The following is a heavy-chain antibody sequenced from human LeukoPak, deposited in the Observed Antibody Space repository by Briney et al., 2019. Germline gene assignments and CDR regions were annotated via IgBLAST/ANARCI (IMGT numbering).Heavy chain of an antibody. CDR1: GFTFSTYT. Sequence: PGGSLRLSCTASGFTFSTYTMHWVRQAPGKGLEWLAVISYDGRKTDYADSVKGRLTISRDNSKNTVYLQMNGLRAEDRAMYYCARTVSYGSGSYADYWGQGTLVSVS. CDR2: ISYDGRKT. J-gene: IGHJ4*02. CDR3: ARTVSYGSGSYADY. V-gene: IGHV3-30*04. D-gene: IGHD3-10*01.